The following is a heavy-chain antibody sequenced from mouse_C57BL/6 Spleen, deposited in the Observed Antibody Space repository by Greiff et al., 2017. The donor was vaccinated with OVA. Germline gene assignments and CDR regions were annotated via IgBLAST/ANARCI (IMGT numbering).Heavy chain of an antibody. V-gene: IGHV1-74*01. D-gene: IGHD2-4*01. Sequence: QVQLKQPGAELVKPGASVKVSCKASGYTFTSYWMHWVKQRPGQGLEWIGRIHPSDSDTNYNQKFKGKATLTVDKSSSTAYMQLSSLTSEDSAVYYCARDDYDEGAWFAYWGQGTLVTVSA. CDR1: GYTFTSYW. J-gene: IGHJ3*01. CDR2: IHPSDSDT. CDR3: ARDDYDEGAWFAY.